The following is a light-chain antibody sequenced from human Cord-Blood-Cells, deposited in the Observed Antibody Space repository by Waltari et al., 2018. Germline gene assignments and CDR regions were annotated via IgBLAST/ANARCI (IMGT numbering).Light chain of an antibody. CDR1: QSVSSN. V-gene: IGKV3-15*01. CDR3: QQYNNWPPWT. CDR2: GAS. Sequence: EIVMTQSPATLSVSPGERATLSCRASQSVSSNLAGYQQKPGQAPRLLIFGASTRATGIPARFSGSGSGTEFTLTISSLQSEEFAVYYGQQYNNWPPWTVGQGTKVEIE. J-gene: IGKJ1*01.